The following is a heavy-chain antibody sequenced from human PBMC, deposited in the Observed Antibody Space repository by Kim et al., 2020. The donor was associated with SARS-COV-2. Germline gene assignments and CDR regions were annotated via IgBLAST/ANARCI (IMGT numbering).Heavy chain of an antibody. D-gene: IGHD4-17*01. CDR1: GGSISSGGYY. Sequence: SQTLSLTCTVSGGSISSGGYYWSWIRQHPGKGLEWIGYIYYSGSTYYNPSLKSRVTISVDTSKNQFSLKLSSVTAADTAVYYCARESRTTVTVDYWGQGTLVTVSS. V-gene: IGHV4-31*03. J-gene: IGHJ4*02. CDR2: IYYSGST. CDR3: ARESRTTVTVDY.